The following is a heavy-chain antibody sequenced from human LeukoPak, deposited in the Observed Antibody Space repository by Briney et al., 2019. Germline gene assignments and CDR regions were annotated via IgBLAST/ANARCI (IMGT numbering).Heavy chain of an antibody. D-gene: IGHD5-18*01. CDR2: INSDGSST. CDR3: ARGRNGYGPGDY. J-gene: IGHJ4*02. CDR1: GFTFSSYW. Sequence: GGSLRLSCAASGFTFSSYWMHWVRQAPGKGLVWVSRINSDGSSTSYADSVKGRFTISRDNAKNTLYLQMNSLRAEDTAVYYCARGRNGYGPGDYWGQGTLVTVSS. V-gene: IGHV3-74*01.